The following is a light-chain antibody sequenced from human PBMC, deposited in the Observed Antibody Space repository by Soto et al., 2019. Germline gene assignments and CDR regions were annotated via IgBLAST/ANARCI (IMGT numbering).Light chain of an antibody. CDR3: ATWDDSLNGPV. V-gene: IGLV1-44*01. CDR2: SNN. CDR1: SSNIGGNT. J-gene: IGLJ3*02. Sequence: QSVLTQPPSTSGTPGQRVTISCSGTSSNIGGNTVSWYQQVPATAPKLLIYSNNQRPSGVPDRFSGSYSGTSASLAISGLQSEDEADYYCATWDDSLNGPVFGGGTKLTVL.